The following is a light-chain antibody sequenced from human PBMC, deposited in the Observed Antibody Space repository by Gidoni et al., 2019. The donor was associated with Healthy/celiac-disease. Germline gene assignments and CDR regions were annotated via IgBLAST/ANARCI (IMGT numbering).Light chain of an antibody. CDR3: QQSYSTPRT. CDR1: QSISSY. CDR2: AAS. V-gene: IGKV1-39*01. J-gene: IGKJ1*01. Sequence: DIQMPQSPSSLSASVGDRVTITCRASQSISSYLNWYQQKPGKAPKLLIYAASSLQSGVPSRFSDSGSETNFTLTINSLQPKDFATYYCQQSYSTPRTFGQGTKVEIK.